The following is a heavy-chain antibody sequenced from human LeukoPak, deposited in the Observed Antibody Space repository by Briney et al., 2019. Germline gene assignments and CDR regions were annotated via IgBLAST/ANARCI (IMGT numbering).Heavy chain of an antibody. J-gene: IGHJ4*02. Sequence: GGSLRLSCAASGFTFSSYWMNWVRQAPGKGLEWVANIKQDGSEKYYVDSVKGRFTISRDNAKNSLYLQLNSLRAEDTAVYYCARSPYTSGWYGVGYWGQGTLVTVSS. D-gene: IGHD6-19*01. V-gene: IGHV3-7*01. CDR3: ARSPYTSGWYGVGY. CDR2: IKQDGSEK. CDR1: GFTFSSYW.